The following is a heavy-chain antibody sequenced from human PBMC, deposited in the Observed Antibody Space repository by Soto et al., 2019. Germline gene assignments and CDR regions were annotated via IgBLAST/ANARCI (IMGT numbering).Heavy chain of an antibody. D-gene: IGHD6-19*01. V-gene: IGHV3-72*01. J-gene: IGHJ6*02. Sequence: EVQLVESGGGLVQPGGSLRLSCAASGLIFSDYHMDWVRQAPGKGLEWVCRIRRKANSYTTEYAESVKGRFTISRDDSKNSLYLQMNSLKSEDTAVYYCAMLGGWSGGSSGMDVWGQGTTVTVSS. CDR2: IRRKANSYTT. CDR1: GLIFSDYH. CDR3: AMLGGWSGGSSGMDV.